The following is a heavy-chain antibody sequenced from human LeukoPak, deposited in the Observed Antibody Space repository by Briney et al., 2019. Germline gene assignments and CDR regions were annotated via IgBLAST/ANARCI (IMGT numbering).Heavy chain of an antibody. V-gene: IGHV3-43*02. CDR2: ISGDGGST. CDR1: GFTFDDYA. D-gene: IGHD3-3*01. J-gene: IGHJ5*02. Sequence: GGSLRLSCAASGFTFDDYAMHWVRQAPGKGLEWVSLISGDGGSTYYADSVKGRFTIYRDNSKNSLYLQMNSLRTEDTALYYCAKDGSIGDFWSGLNWFDPWGQGTLVTVSS. CDR3: AKDGSIGDFWSGLNWFDP.